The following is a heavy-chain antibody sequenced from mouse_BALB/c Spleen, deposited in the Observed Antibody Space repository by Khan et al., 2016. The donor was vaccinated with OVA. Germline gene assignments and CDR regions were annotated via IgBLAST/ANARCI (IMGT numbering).Heavy chain of an antibody. J-gene: IGHJ4*01. CDR3: AKDPPYYGMDY. V-gene: IGHV2-6-5*01. CDR2: IWAGGSQ. Sequence: VQLQESGPGLVAPSQSLSITCTVSGFSLTDYAVSWIRQPPGKGLEWLGVIWAGGSQYYNSVLKSRLSISQDNSKSQVFLKVNSLQTYDTAMYDCAKDPPYYGMDYWGKGTSVTVSS. CDR1: GFSLTDYA.